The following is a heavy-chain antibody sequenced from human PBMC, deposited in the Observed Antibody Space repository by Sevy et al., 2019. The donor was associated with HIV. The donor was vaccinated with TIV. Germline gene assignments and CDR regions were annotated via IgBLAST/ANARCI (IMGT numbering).Heavy chain of an antibody. Sequence: GGSLRLSCAASGFTFSSYAMSWVRQAPGKGLEWVALILYDGSNKYYADSVKGRFTISRDNSKNTLYLHMNSLRGEDTAVYFCAKDRRFTVTHAFDVWGQGTMVTVSS. CDR3: AKDRRFTVTHAFDV. V-gene: IGHV3-30*18. D-gene: IGHD4-17*01. CDR2: ILYDGSNK. J-gene: IGHJ3*01. CDR1: GFTFSSYA.